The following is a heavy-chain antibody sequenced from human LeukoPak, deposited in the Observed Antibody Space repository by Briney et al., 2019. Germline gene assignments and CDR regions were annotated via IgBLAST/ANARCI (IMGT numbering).Heavy chain of an antibody. J-gene: IGHJ5*02. CDR2: IRDNGSNK. CDR3: AKRGEGVSNTWYMNNWFDP. CDR1: GFTFSNYG. D-gene: IGHD6-13*01. Sequence: GGSLRLSCAASGFTFSNYGMHWVRQAPGKGLEWVTFIRDNGSNKYYADSVKGRFTISRDNSKNTLYLQMNSLRAEDTAVYYCAKRGEGVSNTWYMNNWFDPWGQGTLVTVSS. V-gene: IGHV3-30*02.